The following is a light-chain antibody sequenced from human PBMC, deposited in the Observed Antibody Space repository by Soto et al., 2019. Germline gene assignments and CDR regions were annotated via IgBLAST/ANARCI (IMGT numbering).Light chain of an antibody. CDR3: AAWDDSLDGVV. CDR1: SSNIGSNT. Sequence: QSVLTQPPSASGTPGQRVTISCSGSSSNIGSNTVNWYRQVPGTAPQLLIHRNDQRPSGVPDRISGSKSGTSASLAIGGLRSEDEADYYCAAWDDSLDGVVFGGGTKVTVL. J-gene: IGLJ2*01. CDR2: RND. V-gene: IGLV1-44*01.